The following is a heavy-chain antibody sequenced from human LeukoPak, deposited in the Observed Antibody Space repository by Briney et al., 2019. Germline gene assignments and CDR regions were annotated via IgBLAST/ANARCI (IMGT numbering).Heavy chain of an antibody. D-gene: IGHD3-10*02. V-gene: IGHV3-48*01. CDR1: GFTFSTYA. CDR2: LSSSSSVI. CDR3: AELGITMIGGV. J-gene: IGHJ6*04. Sequence: GWALRLSCAASGFTFSTYAMDWVRQAPGKGLEWVSYLSSSSSVIYHADSVKGRFTISRDNAKNSLYLQMNSLRAEDTAVYYCAELGITMIGGVWGKGTTVTISS.